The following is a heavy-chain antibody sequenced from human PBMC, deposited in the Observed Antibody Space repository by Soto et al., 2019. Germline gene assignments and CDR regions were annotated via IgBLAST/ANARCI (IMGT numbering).Heavy chain of an antibody. D-gene: IGHD3-22*01. CDR3: ARERTYYYDSSGYPFDY. CDR1: GFTFSSYS. V-gene: IGHV3-48*02. Sequence: GGSLRLSCAASGFTFSSYSMNWVRQAPGKGLEWVSNIRSSGSTMYYADSVKGRFTISRDNAENSLYLQMNSLRDEDTAVYYCARERTYYYDSSGYPFDYWGQGALVTVSS. CDR2: IRSSGSTM. J-gene: IGHJ4*02.